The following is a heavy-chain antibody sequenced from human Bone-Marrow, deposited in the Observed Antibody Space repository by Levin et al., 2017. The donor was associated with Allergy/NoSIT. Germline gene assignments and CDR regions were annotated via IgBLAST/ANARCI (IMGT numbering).Heavy chain of an antibody. CDR3: ARQTWIHKGYFDS. Sequence: SETLSLTCNVSGGSTSSTSYYWSWVRQPPGKALAWIGSIYYSGKIYYNPSLESRVTISVDTSKNQFSLKVNSVTAADTAVYSCARQTWIHKGYFDSWGQGTLVTVSS. CDR1: GGSTSSTSYY. J-gene: IGHJ4*02. D-gene: IGHD5-18*01. V-gene: IGHV4-39*01. CDR2: IYYSGKI.